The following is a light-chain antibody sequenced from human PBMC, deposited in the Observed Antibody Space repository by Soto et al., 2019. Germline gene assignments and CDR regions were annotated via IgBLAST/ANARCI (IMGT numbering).Light chain of an antibody. CDR1: QSISNS. Sequence: DIQMTQTPSTRSASVGDRVTMTCRASQSISNSLAWYQQKPGKAPKLLIYRASALQSGVPSRFSGSGSGTEFTLTIDSLQPDDFATFYCQQYSTYPLTFGGGTKVHIK. J-gene: IGKJ4*01. CDR2: RAS. CDR3: QQYSTYPLT. V-gene: IGKV1-5*03.